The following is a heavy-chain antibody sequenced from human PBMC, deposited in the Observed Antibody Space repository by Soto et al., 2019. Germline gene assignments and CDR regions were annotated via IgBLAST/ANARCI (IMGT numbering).Heavy chain of an antibody. CDR1: GFTFTNYW. CDR2: INSDGSST. Sequence: EVQLVESGGGLVQPGGSLRLSCAASGFTFTNYWMHWVRQAPGKGLVWVSRINSDGSSTSYTDSVKGRFTISRDNARKTLYLQVDSLRGEDTAVYYCARSRAYSPKDWGRGTLVTVSS. V-gene: IGHV3-74*01. CDR3: ARSRAYSPKD. D-gene: IGHD2-15*01. J-gene: IGHJ4*02.